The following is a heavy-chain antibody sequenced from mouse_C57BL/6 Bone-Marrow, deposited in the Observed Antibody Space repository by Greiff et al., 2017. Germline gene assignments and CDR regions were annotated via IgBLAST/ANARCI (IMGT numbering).Heavy chain of an antibody. V-gene: IGHV1-26*01. Sequence: EVQLQQSGPELVKPGASVKISCKASGYTFTDYYMNWVKQSHGKSLEWIGDINPNNGGTSYNQKFKGKATLTVDKSSSTAYMERRSLTSEDSAVYYCARGLLSSDYWGQGTTLTVSS. CDR2: INPNNGGT. J-gene: IGHJ2*01. D-gene: IGHD2-1*01. CDR1: GYTFTDYY. CDR3: ARGLLSSDY.